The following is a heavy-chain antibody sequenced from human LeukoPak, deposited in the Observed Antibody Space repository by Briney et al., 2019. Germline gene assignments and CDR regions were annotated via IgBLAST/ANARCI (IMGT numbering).Heavy chain of an antibody. J-gene: IGHJ5*02. D-gene: IGHD3-10*01. CDR2: IYYSGRA. Sequence: PSETLSLTCTVSAGSISSSNYYWGWIRQPPGKGLEWIRSIYYSGRAYYNPSLKSLATISVDTSKKQFSLKRSSVTAADTAVYYCARGRPDGSGSYYKFDRWGQGTLVTVSS. V-gene: IGHV4-39*01. CDR1: AGSISSSNYY. CDR3: ARGRPDGSGSYYKFDR.